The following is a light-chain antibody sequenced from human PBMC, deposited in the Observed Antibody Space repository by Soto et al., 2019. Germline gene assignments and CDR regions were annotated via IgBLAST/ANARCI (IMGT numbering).Light chain of an antibody. J-gene: IGKJ2*02. CDR3: QQYNNWPPWT. V-gene: IGKV3-15*01. CDR1: QSVSSN. Sequence: EIVMTQSPATLSVSPGERATLSCRASQSVSSNLAWYQQKPGQAPRLLIYGASTMATGIPARFSGSGSGTEFTLTISRLQSEDFAVYYCQQYNNWPPWTFGQGAQLPIK. CDR2: GAS.